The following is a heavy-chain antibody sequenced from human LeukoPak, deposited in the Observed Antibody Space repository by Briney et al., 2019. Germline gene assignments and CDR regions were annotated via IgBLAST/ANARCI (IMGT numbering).Heavy chain of an antibody. V-gene: IGHV3-30*18. CDR1: GFTFSSYG. Sequence: GGSLRLSCAASGFTFSSYGMHWVRQAPGKGLEWVAVISYDGSYEYYADSVKGRFTISRDNSKNTLYLQMNSLRAADTAVYSCAKGLHYSGSGSVFDYWGQGTLVTVSS. CDR2: ISYDGSYE. J-gene: IGHJ4*02. D-gene: IGHD3-10*01. CDR3: AKGLHYSGSGSVFDY.